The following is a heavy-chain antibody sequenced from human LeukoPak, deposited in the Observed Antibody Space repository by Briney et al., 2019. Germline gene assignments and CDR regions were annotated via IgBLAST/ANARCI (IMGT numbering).Heavy chain of an antibody. V-gene: IGHV4-59*01. D-gene: IGHD1-26*01. CDR3: ARDASRELPLFDY. CDR2: IYYSGST. J-gene: IGHJ4*02. Sequence: SETLSLTCTVSGGSISSYYWSWIRQPPGKGLEWIGYIYYSGSTNYNPSLKSRVTVSVDTSKNQFSLKLSSVTAADTAVYYCARDASRELPLFDYWGQGTLVTVSS. CDR1: GGSISSYY.